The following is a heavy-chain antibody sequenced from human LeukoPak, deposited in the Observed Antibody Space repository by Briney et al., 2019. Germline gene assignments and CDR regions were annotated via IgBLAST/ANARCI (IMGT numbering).Heavy chain of an antibody. CDR1: GFTFSNYA. J-gene: IGHJ5*02. D-gene: IGHD2-21*02. V-gene: IGHV3-48*04. Sequence: GGSLRLSCAASGFTFSNYAMNWVRQAPGKGLEWVSYISSSGSTIYYADSVKGRFTISRDNAKNSLYLQMNSLRAEDTAVYYCARDNQRGVVTAISPWGQGTLVTVSS. CDR2: ISSSGSTI. CDR3: ARDNQRGVVTAISP.